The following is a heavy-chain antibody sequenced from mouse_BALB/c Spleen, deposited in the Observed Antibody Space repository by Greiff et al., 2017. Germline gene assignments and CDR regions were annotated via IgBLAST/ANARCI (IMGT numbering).Heavy chain of an antibody. CDR1: GYTFTSYY. Sequence: VQLQQSGPELVKPGASVKMSCKASGYTFTSYYIHWVKQRPGQGLEWIGWIYPGDGSTKYNEKFKGKTTLTADKSSSTAYMLLSSLTSEDSAIYFGARPASDGYFAYWGQGTLVTVSA. CDR3: ARPASDGYFAY. V-gene: IGHV1S56*01. D-gene: IGHD2-3*01. CDR2: IYPGDGST. J-gene: IGHJ3*01.